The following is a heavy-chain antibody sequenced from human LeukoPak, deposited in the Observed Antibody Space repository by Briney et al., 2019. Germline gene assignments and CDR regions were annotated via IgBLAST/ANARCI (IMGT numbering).Heavy chain of an antibody. V-gene: IGHV3-23*01. D-gene: IGHD2-15*01. CDR1: GFTFSTYW. Sequence: PGGSLRLSCAASGFTFSTYWMSWVRQAPGKGLEWVSAVSGSGGSTYSADSVKGRFTISRDNSKNTLYLQMNSLRAEDTAVYYCARGVSGSVPHAFDIWGQGTMVTVSS. J-gene: IGHJ3*02. CDR2: VSGSGGST. CDR3: ARGVSGSVPHAFDI.